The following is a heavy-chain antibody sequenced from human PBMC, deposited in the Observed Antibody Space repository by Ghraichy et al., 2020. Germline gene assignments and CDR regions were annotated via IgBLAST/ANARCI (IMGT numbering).Heavy chain of an antibody. J-gene: IGHJ4*02. CDR3: ARSGDCFDY. D-gene: IGHD4-17*01. CDR2: IYYSGST. Sequence: SETLSLTCTVSGGSISSSSYYWGWIRQPPGKGLEWIGSIYYSGSTYYNPSLKSRVTISVDTSKNQFSLKLSSVTAADTAVYYCARSGDCFDYWGQGTLVTVSS. CDR1: GGSISSSSYY. V-gene: IGHV4-39*01.